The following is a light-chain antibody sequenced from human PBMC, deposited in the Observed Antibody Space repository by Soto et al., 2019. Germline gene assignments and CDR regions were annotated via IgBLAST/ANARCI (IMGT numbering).Light chain of an antibody. CDR2: GAS. V-gene: IGKV3-20*01. CDR1: QSVSSSY. CDR3: QHYGSSPRWT. Sequence: EIVLTQSPGNLSLSPGERATLSCRASQSVSSSYLAWYQQKPGQAPRLLIYGASSRATGIPDRFSGSGAGSDFSLTISRLEPEDFAAYYCQHYGSSPRWTFGQGTKVEIK. J-gene: IGKJ1*01.